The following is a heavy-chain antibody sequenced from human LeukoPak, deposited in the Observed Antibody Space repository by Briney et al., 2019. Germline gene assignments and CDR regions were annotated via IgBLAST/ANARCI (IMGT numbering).Heavy chain of an antibody. Sequence: SGGSLRLSCAASGFTLSSYTRYWGRQAPGRGLVWVARFTSDGNSMTYADFVKGRFTVSRDIAKNTLYLQMNSLRAEDTAVYYCARAQVGTPTDCWGQGTLVTVSS. CDR2: FTSDGNSM. J-gene: IGHJ4*02. CDR1: GFTLSSYT. D-gene: IGHD1-26*01. V-gene: IGHV3-74*01. CDR3: ARAQVGTPTDC.